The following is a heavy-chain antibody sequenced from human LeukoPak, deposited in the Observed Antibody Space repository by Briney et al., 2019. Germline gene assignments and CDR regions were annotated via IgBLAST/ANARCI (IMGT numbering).Heavy chain of an antibody. D-gene: IGHD3-10*01. CDR2: INHSGST. CDR1: GGSFSGYY. V-gene: IGHV4-34*01. J-gene: IGHJ5*02. CDR3: ARVGRGRLWFGELLYQKYNWFDP. Sequence: RASETLSLTCAVYGGSFSGYYWSWIRQPPGKGLEWIGEINHSGSTNYNPSLKSRVTISVDTSKNQFSLKLSSVTAADTAVYYCARVGRGRLWFGELLYQKYNWFDPWGQGTLVTVSS.